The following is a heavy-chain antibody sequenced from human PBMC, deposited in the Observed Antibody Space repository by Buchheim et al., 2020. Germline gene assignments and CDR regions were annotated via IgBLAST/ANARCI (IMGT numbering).Heavy chain of an antibody. V-gene: IGHV4-39*02. Sequence: QLQLQESGPGLVRPSETLSLTCSVSGASISRSNFHWDWIRQSPGTGLEWIGSVYHGETVYYNLSLKSRVSISVDTSKNHFSLKLTSVTAADSAVYYCVRYPYGIIPPGIDYWGQGTL. CDR1: GASISRSNFH. J-gene: IGHJ4*02. CDR2: VYHGETV. CDR3: VRYPYGIIPPGIDY. D-gene: IGHD1-1*01.